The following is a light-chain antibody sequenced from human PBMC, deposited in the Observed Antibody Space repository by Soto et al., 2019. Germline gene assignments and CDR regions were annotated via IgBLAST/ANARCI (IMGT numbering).Light chain of an antibody. V-gene: IGKV4-1*01. CDR3: QQYYSTPWT. Sequence: DLVMTQSPDSRAVSLGERATINCKSSQSVLYSSNNKNYLAWYQQKPGQPPKLLIYWASTRESGVPDRFSGSGSGTDFTLTISILQAEYVAVYYCQQYYSTPWTFGQGTNVDIK. CDR2: WAS. CDR1: QSVLYSSNNKNY. J-gene: IGKJ1*01.